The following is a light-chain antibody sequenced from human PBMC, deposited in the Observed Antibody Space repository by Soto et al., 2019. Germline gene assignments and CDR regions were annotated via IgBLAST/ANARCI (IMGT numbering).Light chain of an antibody. CDR2: STN. CDR1: SDSVSISYY. CDR3: VLYMGKGVSV. J-gene: IGLJ3*02. Sequence: QTVVTQEPSFSVSPGGTVTLTCGLSSDSVSISYYPSWYQQTPGQAPRTLIYSTNTRSSGVPDRFSGSILANKAALTITGAQADDESDYYCVLYMGKGVSVFGGGTKLTVL. V-gene: IGLV8-61*01.